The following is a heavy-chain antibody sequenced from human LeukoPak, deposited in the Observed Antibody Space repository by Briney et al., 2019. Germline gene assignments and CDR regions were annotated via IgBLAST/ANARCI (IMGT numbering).Heavy chain of an antibody. V-gene: IGHV7-4-1*02. D-gene: IGHD3-22*01. CDR3: ARVGYHDSSGYPNWFDP. Sequence: ASVKASCKTSGYTFTYFAVSWVRQAPGQGLEWMGWINTNTGNPTYAQGFTGRFVFSFDTSVSTAYLQISSLKAEDTAVYYCARVGYHDSSGYPNWFDPWGQGTLVTVSS. CDR2: INTNTGNP. CDR1: GYTFTYFA. J-gene: IGHJ5*02.